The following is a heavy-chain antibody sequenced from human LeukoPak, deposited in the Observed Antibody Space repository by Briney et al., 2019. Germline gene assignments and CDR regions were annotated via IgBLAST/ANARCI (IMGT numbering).Heavy chain of an antibody. J-gene: IGHJ5*02. CDR1: GGSMSSYY. D-gene: IGHD6-19*01. V-gene: IGHV4-59*01. Sequence: SETLSLTCTVSGGSMSSYYWGWIRQPPGRGLEWIAYIYYTGTATYNPSLKSRVTISVDASKTQFSLKLRSVTATDTGVYYCARPQWLETIGPWFDPWGQGTLVTVSS. CDR3: ARPQWLETIGPWFDP. CDR2: IYYTGTA.